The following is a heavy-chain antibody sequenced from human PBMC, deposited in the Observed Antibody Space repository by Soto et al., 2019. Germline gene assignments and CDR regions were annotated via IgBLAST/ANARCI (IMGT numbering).Heavy chain of an antibody. CDR1: GGSFSGYY. CDR2: INHSGST. V-gene: IGHV4-34*01. J-gene: IGHJ6*02. D-gene: IGHD3-3*01. CDR3: ARGDYDFWSGRYYYYGMDV. Sequence: SETLSLTCAVYGGSFSGYYWSWIRQPPGKGLEWIGEINHSGSTNHNPSLKSRVTISVDTSKNQFSLKLSSVTAADTAVYYCARGDYDFWSGRYYYYGMDVWGQGTTVTVSS.